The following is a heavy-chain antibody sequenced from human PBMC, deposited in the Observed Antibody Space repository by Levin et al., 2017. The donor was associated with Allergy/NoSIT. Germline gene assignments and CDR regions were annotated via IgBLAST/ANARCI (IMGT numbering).Heavy chain of an antibody. CDR2: ISSSSSYI. Sequence: SCAASGFTFSSYSMNWVRQAPGKGLEWVSSISSSSSYIYYADSVKGRFTISRDNAKNSLYLQMNSLRAEDTAVYYCARVPAGTGDYWGQGTLVTVSS. D-gene: IGHD6-19*01. CDR3: ARVPAGTGDY. CDR1: GFTFSSYS. J-gene: IGHJ4*02. V-gene: IGHV3-21*01.